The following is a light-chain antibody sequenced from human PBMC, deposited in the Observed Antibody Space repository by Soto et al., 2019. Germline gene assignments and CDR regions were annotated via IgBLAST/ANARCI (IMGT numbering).Light chain of an antibody. CDR2: GAS. Sequence: EIVMTQSPAILALSPGETATLSCMASQSVSSNLAWYQQKPGQAPRLLIYGASTRATGIPARFSGSGSGTEFTLTISSLQSEDFAVYYCQQYDKWPRTFGQGTKVDI. V-gene: IGKV3-15*01. CDR3: QQYDKWPRT. J-gene: IGKJ1*01. CDR1: QSVSSN.